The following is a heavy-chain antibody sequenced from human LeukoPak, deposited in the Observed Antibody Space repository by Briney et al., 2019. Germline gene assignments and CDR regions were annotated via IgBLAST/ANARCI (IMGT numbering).Heavy chain of an antibody. D-gene: IGHD1-14*01. J-gene: IGHJ4*02. CDR1: GLIFDSYA. CDR3: AIRTD. V-gene: IGHV3-23*01. CDR2: ISGSGGST. Sequence: PGGSLRLSCAASGLIFDSYAMTWVRQAPGKGLEWVSVISGSGGSTFYADSVKGRFTISRDNSKNTLYLQMSSLRAEDTAVYYCAIRTDWGQGTLVTVSS.